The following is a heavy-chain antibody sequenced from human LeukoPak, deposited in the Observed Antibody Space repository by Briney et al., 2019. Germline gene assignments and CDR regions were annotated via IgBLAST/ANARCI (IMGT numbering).Heavy chain of an antibody. J-gene: IGHJ4*02. D-gene: IGHD3-3*01. Sequence: GASVKVSCKSSGYTFTNYGISWVRQAPGQGLEWMGWISAYNGNTNYAQKIQGRVTMTTDTSTNTAYMELRSLRSDDTAVYYCARAPLTIFGVVFVYFDYWGQGTLVTVSS. V-gene: IGHV1-18*01. CDR1: GYTFTNYG. CDR2: ISAYNGNT. CDR3: ARAPLTIFGVVFVYFDY.